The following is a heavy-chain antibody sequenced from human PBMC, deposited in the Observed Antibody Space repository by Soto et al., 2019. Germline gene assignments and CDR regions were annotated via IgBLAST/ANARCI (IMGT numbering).Heavy chain of an antibody. V-gene: IGHV4-59*01. CDR3: ATGQIYYGSRY. D-gene: IGHD3-10*01. CDR1: GGSISHYY. CDR2: VYYTGST. Sequence: QVQLQESGPGLVKPSETLSLTCTVSGGSISHYYWSWIRQPPGKGLEWIGYVYYTGSTNYNPSLMSRVTISLDTSKNQFSLKLSSVTAADTAVYYCATGQIYYGSRYWGQGTLVTVSS. J-gene: IGHJ4*02.